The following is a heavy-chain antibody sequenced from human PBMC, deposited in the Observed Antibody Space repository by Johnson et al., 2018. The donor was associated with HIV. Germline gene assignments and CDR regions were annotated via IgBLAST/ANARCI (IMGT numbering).Heavy chain of an antibody. CDR2: ISGSDFGP. V-gene: IGHV3-23*04. D-gene: IGHD3-16*01. CDR3: AKGLGGAFDI. J-gene: IGHJ3*02. Sequence: VQLVESGGGVVQPGRSLRLSCAASGFTFGNYVMTWVRQAPGKGLEWVSGISGSDFGPYYADSVRGRFTISRDNSKNTLYLQMNSLRAEDTAVYYCAKGLGGAFDIWGQGTMVTVSS. CDR1: GFTFGNYV.